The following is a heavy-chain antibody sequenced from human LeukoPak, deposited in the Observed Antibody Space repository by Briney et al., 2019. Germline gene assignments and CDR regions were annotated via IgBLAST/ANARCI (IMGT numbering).Heavy chain of an antibody. CDR1: GGSISSYY. CDR2: IYTSGST. J-gene: IGHJ4*02. V-gene: IGHV4-4*07. CDR3: ARDVAGATWTYFDY. Sequence: SETLSLTCTVSGGSISSYYWSWIRQPAGKGLEWIGRIYTSGSTNYNPSLKSRVTMSVGTSKNQFSLKLSSVTAADTAVYYCARDVAGATWTYFDYWGQGTLVTVSS. D-gene: IGHD1-26*01.